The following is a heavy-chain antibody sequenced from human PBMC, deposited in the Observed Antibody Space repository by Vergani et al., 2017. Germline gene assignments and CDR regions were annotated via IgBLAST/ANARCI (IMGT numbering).Heavy chain of an antibody. Sequence: QVQLVESEGGVVQPGRSLTLSCVASGFTFSSHGMHWVRQAPGKGLEWVAVIWYDGSNKYYGDSVKGRFTISRDNSKNTLYLQMNSLRVEDTAVYYCARWGNEKRLDSWGQGTLGTVSS. CDR3: ARWGNEKRLDS. D-gene: IGHD1-1*01. V-gene: IGHV3-33*01. CDR1: GFTFSSHG. CDR2: IWYDGSNK. J-gene: IGHJ5*01.